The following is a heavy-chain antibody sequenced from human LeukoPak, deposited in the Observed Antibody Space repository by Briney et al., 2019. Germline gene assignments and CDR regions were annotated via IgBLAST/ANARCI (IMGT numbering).Heavy chain of an antibody. CDR2: ISGSGGST. J-gene: IGHJ4*02. CDR3: ATTYPRLELTYYFDY. D-gene: IGHD1-7*01. Sequence: GGSLRLSCAASGFTFSSHAMSWVRQAPGKGLEWVSSISGSGGSTYYADSVKGRFTISRDNFRSTLYLQMNSLRAVDTAVYYCATTYPRLELTYYFDYWGQGTLVTVSS. V-gene: IGHV3-23*01. CDR1: GFTFSSHA.